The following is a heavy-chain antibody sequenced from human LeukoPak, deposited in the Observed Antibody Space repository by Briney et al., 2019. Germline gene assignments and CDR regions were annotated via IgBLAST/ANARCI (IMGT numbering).Heavy chain of an antibody. CDR2: INHSGRT. J-gene: IGHJ5*02. CDR3: ARCPLGYCSSTSCSEVRWFDP. V-gene: IGHV4-34*01. CDR1: GGSFSGYY. Sequence: PSETLSLTCAVYGGSFSGYYRSGIRQPHGKGLEWIGEINHSGRTNYNPSLKSRVTISVDTSKNQFSLKLSSVTAADTAVYYCARCPLGYCSSTSCSEVRWFDPWGQGTLVTVSS. D-gene: IGHD2-2*01.